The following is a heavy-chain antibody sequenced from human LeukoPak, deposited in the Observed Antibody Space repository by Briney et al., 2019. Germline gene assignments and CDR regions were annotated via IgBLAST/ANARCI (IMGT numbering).Heavy chain of an antibody. CDR3: ARVHSVLLWFGELDFFAFDI. CDR2: ISRSGDST. V-gene: IGHV3-23*01. D-gene: IGHD3-10*01. J-gene: IGHJ3*02. CDR1: AFTFSNFG. Sequence: GGSLRLSCAASAFTFSNFGMSWVRQAPGKGLEWVSVISRSGDSTYYGDSVKGRFTISRDNSKNTLYLQMSSLRADDTAVYYCARVHSVLLWFGELDFFAFDIWGQGTMVTVSS.